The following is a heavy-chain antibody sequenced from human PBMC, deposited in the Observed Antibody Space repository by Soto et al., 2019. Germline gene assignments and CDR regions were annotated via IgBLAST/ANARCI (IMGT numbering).Heavy chain of an antibody. CDR3: ARDIITVIGGEIYYYFGMDV. Sequence: LSLTCAVNGGSFREYYWSWLRQPPGKGLEWIGEINQSGTTHYNPSLKRRVNISIDTSKNQFSLNLTSVTAADTATYYCARDIITVIGGEIYYYFGMDVWGQGTTVTVSS. J-gene: IGHJ6*02. V-gene: IGHV4-34*01. CDR1: GGSFREYY. D-gene: IGHD3-10*01. CDR2: INQSGTT.